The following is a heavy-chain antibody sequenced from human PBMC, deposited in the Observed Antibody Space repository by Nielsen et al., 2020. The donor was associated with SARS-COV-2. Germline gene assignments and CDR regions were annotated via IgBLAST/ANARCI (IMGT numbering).Heavy chain of an antibody. CDR3: ARGLGYSVHFDS. CDR2: IYYKGST. CDR1: GDSINSGGYY. Sequence: SETLSLPCTVSGDSINSGGYYWRWIRHHPGKGLEWMGSIYYKGSTSYNPSLKSRLTISVDTSNNQFSLRLSSVTAADTAMYYCARGLGYSVHFDSWGQGTLVTVSS. J-gene: IGHJ4*02. D-gene: IGHD5/OR15-5a*01. V-gene: IGHV4-31*03.